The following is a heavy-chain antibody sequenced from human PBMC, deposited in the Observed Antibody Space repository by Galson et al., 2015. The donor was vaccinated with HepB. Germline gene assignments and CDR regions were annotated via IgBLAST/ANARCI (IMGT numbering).Heavy chain of an antibody. D-gene: IGHD5-12*01. CDR3: ARLLVADNYYYYYGMDV. J-gene: IGHJ6*02. V-gene: IGHV1-2*02. CDR2: INPNSGGT. Sequence: SVKVSCKASGYTFTGYYMHWVRQAPGQGLEWMGWINPNSGGTNYAQKFQGRVTMTRDTSISTAYMELSRLRSDDTAVYYCARLLVADNYYYYYGMDVWGQGTTVTVSS. CDR1: GYTFTGYY.